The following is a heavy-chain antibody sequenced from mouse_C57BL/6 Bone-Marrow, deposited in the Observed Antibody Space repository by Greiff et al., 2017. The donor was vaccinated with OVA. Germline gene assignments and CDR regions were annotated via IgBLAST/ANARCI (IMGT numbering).Heavy chain of an antibody. V-gene: IGHV1-82*01. J-gene: IGHJ1*03. Sequence: QVQLQQSRPELVKPGASVKISCKASGYAFSSSWMNWVKQRPGKGLEWIGRIYPGDGDTNYNGKFKGKATLTADKSSSTAYMQLSSLTSEDSAVYFCARGLFIYYYGSSRYFDVWGTGTTVTVSS. CDR2: IYPGDGDT. CDR3: ARGLFIYYYGSSRYFDV. CDR1: GYAFSSSW. D-gene: IGHD1-1*01.